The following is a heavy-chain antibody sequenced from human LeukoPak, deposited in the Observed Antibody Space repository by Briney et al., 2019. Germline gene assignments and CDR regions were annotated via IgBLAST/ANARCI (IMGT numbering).Heavy chain of an antibody. V-gene: IGHV3-7*03. J-gene: IGHJ4*02. CDR2: INRDGSAK. CDR3: AKGYSYGCFDY. Sequence: GGSLRLSCEASGFIFSNYWMSWLRQAPGKGLEWVANINRDGSAKYYADSMKGRFTISRDNSKNTLYLQMNSLRAEDTAVYYCAKGYSYGCFDYWGQGTLVTVSS. CDR1: GFIFSNYW. D-gene: IGHD5-18*01.